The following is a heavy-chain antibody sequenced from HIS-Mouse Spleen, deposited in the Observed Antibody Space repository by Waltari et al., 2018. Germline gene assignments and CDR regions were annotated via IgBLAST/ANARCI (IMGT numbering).Heavy chain of an antibody. V-gene: IGHV3-21*01. Sequence: EVQLVESGGGLVKPGGSLRLSCAASGFTFSSYSMNWVRQAPGKGPEWVSSISSSSSYIYYADSGKGRFTISRDNAKNSLYLQMNSLRAEDTAVYYCARAQPSHYYGSGSYFDYWGQGTLVTVSS. CDR2: ISSSSSYI. CDR1: GFTFSSYS. D-gene: IGHD3-10*01. J-gene: IGHJ4*02. CDR3: ARAQPSHYYGSGSYFDY.